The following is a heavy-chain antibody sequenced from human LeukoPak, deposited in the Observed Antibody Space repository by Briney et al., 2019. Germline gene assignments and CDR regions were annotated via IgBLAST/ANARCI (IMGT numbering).Heavy chain of an antibody. V-gene: IGHV3-30*18. CDR3: AKELNVAGFGELLSGGFDY. CDR2: ISYDGSNK. CDR1: GFTFSSYG. D-gene: IGHD3-10*01. J-gene: IGHJ4*02. Sequence: GGSLRLSCAASGFTFSSYGMHWVRQAPGKGLEWVAVISYDGSNKYYADSVKGRFTISRDNSKNTLYLQMNSLRAEGTAVYYCAKELNVAGFGELLSGGFDYWGQGTLVTVSS.